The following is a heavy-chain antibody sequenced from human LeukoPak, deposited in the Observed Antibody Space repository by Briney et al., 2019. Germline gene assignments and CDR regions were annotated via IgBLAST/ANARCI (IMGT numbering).Heavy chain of an antibody. V-gene: IGHV4-4*07. CDR3: ARQNYGSAPLRY. J-gene: IGHJ4*02. CDR1: GGSNTSYY. Sequence: PSETLSLTCTVSGGSNTSYYWSWIRQSAGKGLEWIGRIYITGSTTYNPSLKSRVTMSLDTSKNQFSLKLTSVTAADTAVYYCARQNYGSAPLRYWGQGTLVTVSS. CDR2: IYITGST. D-gene: IGHD3-10*01.